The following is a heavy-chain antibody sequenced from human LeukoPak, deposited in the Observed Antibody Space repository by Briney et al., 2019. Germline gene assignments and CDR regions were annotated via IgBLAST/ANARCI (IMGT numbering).Heavy chain of an antibody. CDR3: ATEYGWVSGWQPGPSPDYYMDV. V-gene: IGHV1-2*06. J-gene: IGHJ6*03. Sequence: GASVKVSCKASGYSLTCYYIHGVRQAPGQGVEWMGRINPNSGGTDYAQKFQGRVSMTRDTSISSASMELTRLRSDDTTVYYCATEYGWVSGWQPGPSPDYYMDVWGRGTTVTVSS. D-gene: IGHD6-19*01. CDR1: GYSLTCYY. CDR2: INPNSGGT.